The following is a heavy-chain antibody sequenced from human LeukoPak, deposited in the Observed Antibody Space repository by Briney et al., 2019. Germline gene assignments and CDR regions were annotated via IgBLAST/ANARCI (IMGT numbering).Heavy chain of an antibody. V-gene: IGHV3-74*01. CDR3: ARELPFDY. CDR1: GFTFSNYW. Sequence: GGSLRLSCAASGFTFSNYWMHWVRQAPEKGLVWVSRIKSDGSRTDYADSVKGRFTISRDNAKNTLYLQMNSLRAEDTAVCYCARELPFDYWGQGTLVTVSS. CDR2: IKSDGSRT. J-gene: IGHJ4*02. D-gene: IGHD2-15*01.